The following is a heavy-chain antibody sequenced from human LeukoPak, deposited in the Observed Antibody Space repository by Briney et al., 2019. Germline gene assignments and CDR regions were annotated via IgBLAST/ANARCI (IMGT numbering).Heavy chain of an antibody. V-gene: IGHV3-53*01. Sequence: GGSLRLSCAASGFNVSSKYMSWVRQAPGKGLEWVSVIYSDGSTYYTDSVKGRFTISRDNSKNTLYLQMNSLRAEDTAVYYCASDLDSYGSYWGQGTLITVSS. CDR1: GFNVSSKY. D-gene: IGHD5-18*01. CDR2: IYSDGST. J-gene: IGHJ4*02. CDR3: ASDLDSYGSY.